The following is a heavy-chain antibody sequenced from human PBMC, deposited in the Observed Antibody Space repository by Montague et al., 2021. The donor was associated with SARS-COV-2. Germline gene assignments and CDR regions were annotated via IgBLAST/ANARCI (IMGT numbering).Heavy chain of an antibody. CDR3: GHCLHRAYPNCSFDF. Sequence: PALVKPTQTLTLTCTFSGFSLDTSGEAVGWIRQPPGKALEWLAVIYWDDDGRYSPSLKSRLTIRKDTSKNQVVLTMTNMDPVDTATYYCGHCLHRAYPNCSFDFWGRGTLVTVSS. D-gene: IGHD2-21*02. CDR1: GFSLDTSGEA. V-gene: IGHV2-5*02. J-gene: IGHJ2*01. CDR2: IYWDDDG.